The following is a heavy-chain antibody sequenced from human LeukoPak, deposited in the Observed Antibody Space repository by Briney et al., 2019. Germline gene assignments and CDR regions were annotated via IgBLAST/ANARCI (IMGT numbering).Heavy chain of an antibody. CDR2: IYENGGTT. CDR3: AKDFRIGYSAHFDY. J-gene: IGHJ4*02. Sequence: GGSLRLSCVGSGFTFRSHAMSWVHQAPEKGLEFVSGIYENGGTTYYADSVKGRFSISRDNSKNTLYLQMDSLRGEDTAVYYCAKDFRIGYSAHFDYWGQGALVTVSS. CDR1: GFTFRSHA. D-gene: IGHD2-21*01. V-gene: IGHV3-23*01.